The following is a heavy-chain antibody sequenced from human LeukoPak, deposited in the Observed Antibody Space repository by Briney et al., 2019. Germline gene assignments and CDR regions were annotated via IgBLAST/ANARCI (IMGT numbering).Heavy chain of an antibody. J-gene: IGHJ4*02. Sequence: GGSLRLSCAASGFIFSSYAMSWVRQAPGKGLEWVSYISFSSSTIYYADSVKGRFTISRDNAKNLLYLQMNSLRAEDTAVYYCAREAPRGTSSNPYYFDSWGQGTLVTVSS. CDR2: ISFSSSTI. D-gene: IGHD6-6*01. CDR3: AREAPRGTSSNPYYFDS. V-gene: IGHV3-48*01. CDR1: GFIFSSYA.